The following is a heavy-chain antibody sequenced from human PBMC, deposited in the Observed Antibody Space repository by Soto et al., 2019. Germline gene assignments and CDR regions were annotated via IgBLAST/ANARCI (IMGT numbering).Heavy chain of an antibody. CDR3: ARSQGSSTSLEIYYYYYYGMDV. CDR1: GGTFSSYA. J-gene: IGHJ6*02. V-gene: IGHV1-69*01. Sequence: QVQLVQSGAEVKKPGSSVKVSCKASGGTFSSYAISWVRQAPGQGLEWMGGIIPISETTNYAQKFQGRVTITADESKSTADRERSSLRSEDTAVYYCARSQGSSTSLEIYYYYYYGMDVWGQGTTVTVSS. CDR2: IIPISETT. D-gene: IGHD2-2*01.